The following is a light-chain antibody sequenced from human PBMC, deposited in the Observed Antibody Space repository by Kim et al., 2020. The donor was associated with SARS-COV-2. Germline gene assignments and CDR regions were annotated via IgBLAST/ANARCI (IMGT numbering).Light chain of an antibody. CDR1: QSVSSSY. Sequence: SPWEIATRSRRASQSVSSSYLAWYQQKPGQAPRLLIYGAFSRATGIPDRFSGSGSGTDFTLTISRLEPEDFAVYYCQQYGSSPLTFGPGTKVDIK. J-gene: IGKJ3*01. CDR2: GAF. V-gene: IGKV3-20*01. CDR3: QQYGSSPLT.